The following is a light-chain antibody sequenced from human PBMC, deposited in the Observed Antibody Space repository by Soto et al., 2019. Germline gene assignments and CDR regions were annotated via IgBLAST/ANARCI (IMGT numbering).Light chain of an antibody. CDR1: SSNIGAGYD. CDR2: VNS. Sequence: QLVLTQPPSVSGAPGQRVTISCTGSSSNIGAGYDVHWYQQLPGTAPKLLIYVNSNRPSGVPDRFSGSKSGTSASLAITGLQAEDEADYYCQSYDSSLSGYVFGTGTQLTVL. J-gene: IGLJ7*01. CDR3: QSYDSSLSGYV. V-gene: IGLV1-40*01.